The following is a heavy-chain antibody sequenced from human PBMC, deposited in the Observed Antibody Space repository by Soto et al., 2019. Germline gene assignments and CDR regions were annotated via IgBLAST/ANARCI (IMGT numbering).Heavy chain of an antibody. D-gene: IGHD1-26*01. CDR2: IYYSGTT. Sequence: SETLSLTCTVSGDSISGGYYWSWIRQPPGKGLECIGYIYYSGTTNYNPSLKSRVTISVDTSKSQFSLKLSSVTAADTAIYYCARSRGFGSYGYWGQGTLVTVSS. V-gene: IGHV4-61*08. CDR3: ARSRGFGSYGY. J-gene: IGHJ4*02. CDR1: GDSISGGYY.